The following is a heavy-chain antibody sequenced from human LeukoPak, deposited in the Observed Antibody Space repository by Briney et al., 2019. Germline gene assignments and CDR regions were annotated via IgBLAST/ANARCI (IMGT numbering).Heavy chain of an antibody. CDR3: AKSNGYGLVDI. CDR1: GGSISSYY. J-gene: IGHJ3*02. D-gene: IGHD3-10*01. CDR2: IYYSGST. V-gene: IGHV4-59*12. Sequence: SETLSLTCTVSGGSISSYYWSWIRQPPGKGLEWIGYIYYSGSTNYNPSLKSRVTISLDTSRNQFSLKLTSVTAADAAVYYCAKSNGYGLVDIWGQGTMVTVSS.